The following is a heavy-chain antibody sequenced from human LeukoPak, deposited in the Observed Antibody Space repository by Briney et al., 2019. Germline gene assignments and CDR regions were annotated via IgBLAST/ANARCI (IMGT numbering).Heavy chain of an antibody. V-gene: IGHV3-23*01. CDR3: AKQVTRGYYESHGDI. CDR1: GFTFSSYA. D-gene: IGHD3-22*01. J-gene: IGHJ3*02. CDR2: ISGSGGST. Sequence: GGSLRLSCAASGFTFSSYAMSWVRQAPGKGLKWVSAISGSGGSTYYADSVKGRFTISRDNSKNTLYLQMNSLRAEDTAVYYCAKQVTRGYYESHGDIWGQGTMVTVSS.